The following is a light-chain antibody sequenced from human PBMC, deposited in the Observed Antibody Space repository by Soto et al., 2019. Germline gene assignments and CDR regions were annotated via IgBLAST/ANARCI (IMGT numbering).Light chain of an antibody. CDR3: SSYTGSSTLVV. Sequence: QSALTQPASVSGSPGQSITISCTGTSSDVGGYNYVSWYQQHPGKAPKLMIYDVSNRPSGVSNRFSGSKSGNTASLTISGVQAEDEDAYYCSSYTGSSTLVVFGGGTKVTVL. CDR2: DVS. J-gene: IGLJ2*01. CDR1: SSDVGGYNY. V-gene: IGLV2-14*01.